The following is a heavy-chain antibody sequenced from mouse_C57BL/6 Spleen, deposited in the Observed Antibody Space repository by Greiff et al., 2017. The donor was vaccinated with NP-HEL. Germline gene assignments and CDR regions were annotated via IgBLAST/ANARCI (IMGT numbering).Heavy chain of an antibody. Sequence: QVQLQQSGAELVRPGTSVKVSCKASGYAFTNYLIEWVKQRPGQGLEWIGVINPGSGVTNYNEKFKGKATLTADKSSSTAYMQLSSLTSEDSAVYFCARSELTGTLAYWGQGTLVTVSA. J-gene: IGHJ3*01. D-gene: IGHD4-1*01. CDR3: ARSELTGTLAY. V-gene: IGHV1-54*01. CDR2: INPGSGVT. CDR1: GYAFTNYL.